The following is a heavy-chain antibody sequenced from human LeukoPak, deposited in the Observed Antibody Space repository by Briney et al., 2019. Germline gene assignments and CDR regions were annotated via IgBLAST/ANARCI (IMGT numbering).Heavy chain of an antibody. J-gene: IGHJ5*02. V-gene: IGHV4-39*07. CDR2: IYYSGST. CDR3: ARGRSYYDSSGYYDWFDP. CDR1: GGSISSSSYY. D-gene: IGHD3-22*01. Sequence: SETLSLTCTVSGGSISSSSYYWGWIRQPPGKGLEWIGSIYYSGSTYYNPSLKSRVTISVDTSKNQFSLKLSSVTAADTAVYYCARGRSYYDSSGYYDWFDPWGQGTLVTVSS.